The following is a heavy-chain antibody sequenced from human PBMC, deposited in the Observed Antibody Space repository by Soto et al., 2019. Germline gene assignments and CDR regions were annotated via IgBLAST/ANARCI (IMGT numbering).Heavy chain of an antibody. J-gene: IGHJ6*02. D-gene: IGHD3-3*01. Sequence: SETLSLTCNVTGDSIKTHYWSWIRQPPGKGLEWIGYIYYSGSTLYNPSLKRRVTISVDTAKNQFSLRLNSLTAADTAVYYCARLPILEWLSTYYYYGMDVWGQGTTVTVSS. CDR2: IYYSGST. V-gene: IGHV4-59*11. CDR3: ARLPILEWLSTYYYYGMDV. CDR1: GDSIKTHY.